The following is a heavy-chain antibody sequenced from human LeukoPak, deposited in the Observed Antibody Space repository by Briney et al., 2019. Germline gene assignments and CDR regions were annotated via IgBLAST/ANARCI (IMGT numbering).Heavy chain of an antibody. CDR2: IYYSGST. J-gene: IGHJ4*02. V-gene: IGHV4-59*08. D-gene: IGHD6-13*01. CDR1: GGSISSYY. Sequence: SETLSLTCTVSGGSISSYYWGWIRQPPGKGLEWIAYIYYSGSTNYNPSLKSRVTISVDTSKDQSSLKLSSVTAADTAVYYCARGYSSSWYYFDYWGQGTLVTVSS. CDR3: ARGYSSSWYYFDY.